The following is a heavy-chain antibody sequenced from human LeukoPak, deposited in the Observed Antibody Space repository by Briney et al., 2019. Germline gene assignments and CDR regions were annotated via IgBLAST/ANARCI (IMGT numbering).Heavy chain of an antibody. CDR2: VRTRGDPT. CDR1: GFRFDSYP. J-gene: IGHJ4*02. Sequence: GGSLRLSCGASGFRFDSYPMNWVRQPPGKGMEWLSNVRTRGDPTSYADSVRGRFTISRDNAKKSLFLQINSLRVEDTAVYFCVRDVDYAFDYWGQGVLVIVSS. V-gene: IGHV3-48*01. D-gene: IGHD4-17*01. CDR3: VRDVDYAFDY.